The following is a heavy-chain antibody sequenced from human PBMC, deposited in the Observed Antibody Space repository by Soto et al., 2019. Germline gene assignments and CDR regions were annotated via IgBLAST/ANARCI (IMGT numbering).Heavy chain of an antibody. D-gene: IGHD5-12*01. CDR2: INPSGGST. CDR1: GYTFSSYY. Sequence: ASVKVSCKASGYTFSSYYIHWVRQAPGQGPEWMGIINPSGGSTSYAQKFQGRVTMTSDTSTSTVYMDLSSLTSEDTAVYYCARDVGPRTRIVATSNYFDYWGQGTLVTVSS. J-gene: IGHJ4*02. CDR3: ARDVGPRTRIVATSNYFDY. V-gene: IGHV1-46*01.